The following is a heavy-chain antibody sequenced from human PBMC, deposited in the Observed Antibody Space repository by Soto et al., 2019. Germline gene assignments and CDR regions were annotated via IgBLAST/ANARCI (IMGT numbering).Heavy chain of an antibody. CDR3: ASGASFDY. CDR1: GGSISSNNW. Sequence: QVQLQESGPGLVKPSGTLSLTCAVSGGSISSNNWWSWVRQTPGKGLEWIGEIYHTGSTNYNQSLNSRVMMSVDKAKNQFSLKLTSVTAADTAVYYCASGASFDYWGQGTLVTVSS. V-gene: IGHV4-4*02. D-gene: IGHD4-17*01. J-gene: IGHJ4*02. CDR2: IYHTGST.